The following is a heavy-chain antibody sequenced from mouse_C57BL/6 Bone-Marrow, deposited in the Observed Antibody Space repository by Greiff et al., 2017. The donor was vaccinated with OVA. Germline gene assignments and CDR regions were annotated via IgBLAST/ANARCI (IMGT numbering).Heavy chain of an antibody. Sequence: EVKVVESGGGLVKPGGSLKLSCAASGFTFSSYAMSWVRQTPEKRLEWVATISDGGSYTYYPDNVKGRFTISRDNAKNNLYLQMSHLKSEDTAMYYCARDRGFTWYFDVWGTGTTVTVSS. CDR3: ARDRGFTWYFDV. CDR2: ISDGGSYT. D-gene: IGHD1-1*01. J-gene: IGHJ1*03. CDR1: GFTFSSYA. V-gene: IGHV5-4*01.